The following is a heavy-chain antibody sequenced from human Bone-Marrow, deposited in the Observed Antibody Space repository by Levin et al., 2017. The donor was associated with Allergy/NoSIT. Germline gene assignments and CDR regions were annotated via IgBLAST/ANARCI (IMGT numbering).Heavy chain of an antibody. CDR2: IWYDGSNK. CDR1: GFTFSSYG. Sequence: GGSLRLSCAASGFTFSSYGMHWVRQAPGKGLEWVAVIWYDGSNKYYADSVKGRFTISRDNSKNTLYLQMNSLRAEDTAVYYCARTGTVTNYYYYYMDVWGKGTTVTVSS. V-gene: IGHV3-33*01. D-gene: IGHD4-11*01. CDR3: ARTGTVTNYYYYYMDV. J-gene: IGHJ6*03.